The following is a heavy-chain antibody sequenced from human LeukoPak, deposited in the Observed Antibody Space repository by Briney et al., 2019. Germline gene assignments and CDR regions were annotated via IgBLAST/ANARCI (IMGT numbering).Heavy chain of an antibody. CDR2: IKHDGNWK. CDR1: GSTFGSHC. D-gene: IGHD6-19*01. Sequence: GGSPRLYCAASGSTFGSHCMSWVRQAPGKGVEWVANIKHDGNWKFYADSVKGRFTVSRDNAEKSVYLHMSSLRAEDTAMYYCAREGDISGSLGDNWGQGILVTVSS. J-gene: IGHJ4*02. CDR3: AREGDISGSLGDN. V-gene: IGHV3-7*03.